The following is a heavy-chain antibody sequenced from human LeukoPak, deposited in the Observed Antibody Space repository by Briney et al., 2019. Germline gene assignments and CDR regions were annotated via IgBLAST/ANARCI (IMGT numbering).Heavy chain of an antibody. D-gene: IGHD6-19*01. CDR2: ISYDGSNK. V-gene: IGHV3-30-3*01. CDR3: ARDIVAVASYYYGMDV. J-gene: IGHJ6*02. Sequence: GRSLRLSCAASGFTFSYYTMHWVRQAPGKGLEWVALISYDGSNKYNADPVKGRFTISRDNSKNTLYLQMNSLRAEDTAVYYCARDIVAVASYYYGMDVWGQGTTVTVSS. CDR1: GFTFSYYT.